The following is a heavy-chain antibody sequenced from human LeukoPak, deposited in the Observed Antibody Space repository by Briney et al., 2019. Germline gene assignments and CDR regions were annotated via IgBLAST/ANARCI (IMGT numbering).Heavy chain of an antibody. J-gene: IGHJ2*01. Sequence: GGSLRLSCAASGFTFSTYGMHWVRQAPGKGLEWVAVIWYDGSNKYYADSVKGRFTISRDNSKNTLYLQMNSLRAEDTAVYYCARDDDYGDSYWYFDLWGRGTLVTVSS. CDR2: IWYDGSNK. CDR1: GFTFSTYG. D-gene: IGHD4-17*01. V-gene: IGHV3-33*01. CDR3: ARDDDYGDSYWYFDL.